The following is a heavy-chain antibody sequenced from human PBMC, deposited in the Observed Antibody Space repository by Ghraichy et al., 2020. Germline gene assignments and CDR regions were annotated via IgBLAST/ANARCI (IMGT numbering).Heavy chain of an antibody. CDR2: ISGSGGST. CDR3: AKDPWIQLWLLSWFDP. J-gene: IGHJ5*02. Sequence: GGSLRLSCAASGFTFSSYAMSWVRQAPGKGLEWVSAISGSGGSTYYADSVKGRFTISRDNSKNTLYLQMNSLRAEDTAVYYCAKDPWIQLWLLSWFDPWGQGTLVTVSS. CDR1: GFTFSSYA. D-gene: IGHD5-18*01. V-gene: IGHV3-23*01.